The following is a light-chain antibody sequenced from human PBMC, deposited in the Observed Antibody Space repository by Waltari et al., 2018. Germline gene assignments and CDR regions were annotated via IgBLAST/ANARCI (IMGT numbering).Light chain of an antibody. V-gene: IGKV1-5*03. CDR3: QQYNSDWA. CDR2: KES. Sequence: DIPLTHSPSTLSASLGDRVTIPCRGSQSLSNWLAWYQQKPVKARKPLNYKESSLESGVASRFSGSGSGTEFTLTISSLQPDDFATYYCQQYNSDWAFGQGTKVEIK. CDR1: QSLSNW. J-gene: IGKJ1*01.